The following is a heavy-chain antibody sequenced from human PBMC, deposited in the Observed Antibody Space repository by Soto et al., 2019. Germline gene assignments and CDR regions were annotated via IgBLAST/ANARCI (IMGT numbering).Heavy chain of an antibody. CDR3: ARFYYDSSGYLPSPYYYYYGMDV. J-gene: IGHJ6*02. Sequence: GGSLRLSCAASVFTFSDYYMSWVRQAPGKGLERVANIKQDGSEKYYVDSVKGRFTISRDNAKNSLYLQMNSLRAEDTAVYYCARFYYDSSGYLPSPYYYYYGMDVWGQGTTVTVSS. CDR2: IKQDGSEK. D-gene: IGHD3-22*01. CDR1: VFTFSDYY. V-gene: IGHV3-7*04.